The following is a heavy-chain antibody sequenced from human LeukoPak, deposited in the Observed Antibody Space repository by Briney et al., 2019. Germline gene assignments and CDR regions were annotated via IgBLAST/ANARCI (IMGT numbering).Heavy chain of an antibody. CDR1: GYTLTELS. V-gene: IGHV1-24*01. Sequence: ASVKVSCKVSGYTLTELSMHWVRQAPGKGLEWMGGFDPEDGETIYAQKFQGRVTMTTDTSTSTAYMELRSLRSDDTAVYYCARDFRTYSSGWYDGYWGQGTLVTVSS. J-gene: IGHJ4*02. CDR2: FDPEDGET. CDR3: ARDFRTYSSGWYDGY. D-gene: IGHD6-19*01.